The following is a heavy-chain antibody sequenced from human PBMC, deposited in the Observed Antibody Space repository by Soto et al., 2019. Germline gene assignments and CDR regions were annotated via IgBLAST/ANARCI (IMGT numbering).Heavy chain of an antibody. CDR3: ARSYDMLY. CDR1: GFAFSSYA. CDR2: ISYDGSNK. Sequence: HPGGSLRLSCAASGFAFSSYAMHWVRQAPGKGLEWVAVISYDGSNKYYADSVKGRLTISRDNSKNTLYLQMNSLRAEDTAVYYCARSYDMLYWGQGTLVTVSS. J-gene: IGHJ4*02. D-gene: IGHD3-22*01. V-gene: IGHV3-30-3*01.